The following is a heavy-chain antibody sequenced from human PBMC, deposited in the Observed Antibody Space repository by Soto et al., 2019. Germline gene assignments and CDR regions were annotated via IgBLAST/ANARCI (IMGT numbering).Heavy chain of an antibody. CDR3: ARDRGRDAFDI. V-gene: IGHV3-48*03. CDR1: GFNFSNYE. Sequence: GGSLRLSCAASGFNFSNYEMLWVRQAPGKGLEWVSYMSSSGTTRDSADSVKGRFSISRDNAKNSLYLQMNSLRAEDTALYYCARDRGRDAFDIWGQGTMVTVSS. CDR2: MSSSGTTR. J-gene: IGHJ3*02. D-gene: IGHD2-15*01.